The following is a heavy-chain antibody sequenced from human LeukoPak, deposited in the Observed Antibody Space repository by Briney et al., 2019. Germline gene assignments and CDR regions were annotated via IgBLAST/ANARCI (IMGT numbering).Heavy chain of an antibody. Sequence: SETLSLTCTVSGDSISSYYWSWIRQSPGKGLEWVWYIYNSGSTTYNPSLKSRVTISVGTYNNQFSLKLNSVTAADTAVYYCATSRNAAPKLWALGIWGQGTMVTVSS. D-gene: IGHD2-15*01. CDR3: ATSRNAAPKLWALGI. CDR1: GDSISSYY. CDR2: IYNSGST. V-gene: IGHV4-59*08. J-gene: IGHJ3*02.